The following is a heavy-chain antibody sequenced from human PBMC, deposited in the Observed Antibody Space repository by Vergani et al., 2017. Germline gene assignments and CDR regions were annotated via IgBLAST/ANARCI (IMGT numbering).Heavy chain of an antibody. Sequence: QVQLVQSGAEVKKPGASVKVSCKASGYTFTSYAMHWVRQAPGQRLEWMGWINAGNGNTKYSQKFQGRVTLTRDTSARTAYMELSSLRSEDTAVYYCAREYGSGSYYTLPLDYWGQGTLVTVSS. CDR2: INAGNGNT. CDR1: GYTFTSYA. CDR3: AREYGSGSYYTLPLDY. V-gene: IGHV1-3*01. D-gene: IGHD3-10*01. J-gene: IGHJ4*02.